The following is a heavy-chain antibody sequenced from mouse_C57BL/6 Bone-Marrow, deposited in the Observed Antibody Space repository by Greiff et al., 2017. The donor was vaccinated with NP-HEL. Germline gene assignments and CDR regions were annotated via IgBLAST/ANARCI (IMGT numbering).Heavy chain of an antibody. D-gene: IGHD1-1*01. Sequence: QVQLQQSGAELVMPGASVKLSCKASGYTFTSYWMHWVKQRPGQGLEWIGEIDPSDSYTNYHQKFKGKSTLTVDKSSSTAYMQLSILTSEDAAVYSCERTTSSGPFDYWGQGTTLTVSS. CDR1: GYTFTSYW. CDR3: ERTTSSGPFDY. V-gene: IGHV1-69*01. CDR2: IDPSDSYT. J-gene: IGHJ2*01.